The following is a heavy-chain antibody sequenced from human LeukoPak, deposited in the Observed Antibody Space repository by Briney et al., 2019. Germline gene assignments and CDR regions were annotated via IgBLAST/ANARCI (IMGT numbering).Heavy chain of an antibody. CDR3: TRDIIPSGN. CDR1: GFTFGDYA. J-gene: IGHJ4*02. D-gene: IGHD3-10*01. Sequence: GGSLRLSCTASGFTFGDYAMSWVRQAPGKGLEWVGFIRSKAYGGTTQYAASVKGRFTISRDDSKTIAYLQMNSLKTEDTAVYYCTRDIIPSGNWGQGTLVTVSS. V-gene: IGHV3-49*04. CDR2: IRSKAYGGTT.